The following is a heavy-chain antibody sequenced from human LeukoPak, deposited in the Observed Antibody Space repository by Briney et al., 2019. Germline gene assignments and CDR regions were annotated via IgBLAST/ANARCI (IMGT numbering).Heavy chain of an antibody. V-gene: IGHV1-69*01. CDR3: ARGVVPAASASPKFGYYYYYMDV. CDR1: GGTFSSYA. CDR2: IIPIFGTA. J-gene: IGHJ6*03. Sequence: SVKVSCKASGGTFSSYAISWVRQAPGQGLEWMGGIIPIFGTANYAQKFQGRVTITADESTSTAYMELSSLRSEDTAVYYCARGVVPAASASPKFGYYYYYMDVWGKGTTVTVSS. D-gene: IGHD2-2*01.